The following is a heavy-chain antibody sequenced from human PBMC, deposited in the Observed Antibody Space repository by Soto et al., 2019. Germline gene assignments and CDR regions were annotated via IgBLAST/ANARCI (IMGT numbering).Heavy chain of an antibody. Sequence: QVQLVQSGAEVKKPGSLLTVSCKASGATYSPFLAYAISWLRQAPGQGVEWMGSIIPLGRSQHYAEGFQGRATISADSSTVTVSLELTNLTSDDAAVYFCARSRDRCGGDCYSVYAAFDLWGQGTAVTVSS. CDR3: ARSRDRCGGDCYSVYAAFDL. V-gene: IGHV1-69*04. CDR1: GATYSPFLAYA. D-gene: IGHD2-21*02. J-gene: IGHJ3*01. CDR2: IIPLGRSQ.